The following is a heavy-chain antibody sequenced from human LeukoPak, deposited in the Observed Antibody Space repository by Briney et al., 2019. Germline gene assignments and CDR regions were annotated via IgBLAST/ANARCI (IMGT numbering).Heavy chain of an antibody. V-gene: IGHV1-3*03. CDR2: ITAGNAYT. CDR1: GYSFTTYA. D-gene: IGHD2-8*01. J-gene: IGHJ4*02. Sequence: ASVKVSCKASGYSFTTYAMHWVRQAPGQGLEWMGWITAGNAYTRYSQEFQGRVTISRDTSASTVYMELTSLTSEDMAVYYCARGGCTNGVCFPPDSWGQGTLITVSS. CDR3: ARGGCTNGVCFPPDS.